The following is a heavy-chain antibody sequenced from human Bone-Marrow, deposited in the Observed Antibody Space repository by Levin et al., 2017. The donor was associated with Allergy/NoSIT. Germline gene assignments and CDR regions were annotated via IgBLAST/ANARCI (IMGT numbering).Heavy chain of an antibody. V-gene: IGHV5-51*01. CDR1: GSSFSSYW. CDR2: IWPGDSDT. D-gene: IGHD2-8*01. CDR3: ARHHCTNGVCYLFDS. J-gene: IGHJ4*02. Sequence: PGGSLRLSCEASGSSFSSYWIAWVRQTPGKGLEYMGMIWPGDSDTKYSPSFQGQVTISADQSRSTAFLQWNTLKAADTAVYYCARHHCTNGVCYLFDSWGQGTQVTVSS.